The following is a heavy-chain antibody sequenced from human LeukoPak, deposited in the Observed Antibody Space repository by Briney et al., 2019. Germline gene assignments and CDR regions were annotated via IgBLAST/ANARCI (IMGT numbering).Heavy chain of an antibody. J-gene: IGHJ4*02. Sequence: SVKVSCKASGGTFSSYAISWVRQAPGQGLEWMGGMIPIFGTANYAQKFQGRVTITADKSTSTAYMELSSLRSEDTAVYYCARVVTMVRGVPHLDLYYFDYWGQGTLVTVSS. D-gene: IGHD3-10*01. CDR1: GGTFSSYA. CDR2: MIPIFGTA. V-gene: IGHV1-69*06. CDR3: ARVVTMVRGVPHLDLYYFDY.